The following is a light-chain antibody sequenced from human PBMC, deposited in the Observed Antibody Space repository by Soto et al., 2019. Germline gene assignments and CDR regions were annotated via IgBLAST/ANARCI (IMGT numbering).Light chain of an antibody. CDR2: KAS. Sequence: DIHMTQSPSTLSASVGDRVTITCRASQSISSWLAWYQQKPGKAPKLLIYKASSLEGGVPSRFSGSGSGTEFTLTISSLQPDDFATYYCQQYNSYSITFGPGTKVDI. CDR1: QSISSW. V-gene: IGKV1-5*03. J-gene: IGKJ3*01. CDR3: QQYNSYSIT.